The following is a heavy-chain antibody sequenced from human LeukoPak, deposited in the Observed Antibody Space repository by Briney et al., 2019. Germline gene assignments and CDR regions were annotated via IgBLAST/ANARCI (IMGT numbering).Heavy chain of an antibody. D-gene: IGHD3-9*01. CDR1: GGSISSSSYY. J-gene: IGHJ4*02. V-gene: IGHV4-39*01. CDR3: ASLTAHDY. CDR2: IYYSGST. Sequence: SETLSLTCTVSGGSISSSSYYWGWIRQPPGKGLEWIGSIYYSGSTYYNPTLKSRVTISVDTSKSQFSLKLSSVTAADTAMYYCASLTAHDYWGQGTLVTVSS.